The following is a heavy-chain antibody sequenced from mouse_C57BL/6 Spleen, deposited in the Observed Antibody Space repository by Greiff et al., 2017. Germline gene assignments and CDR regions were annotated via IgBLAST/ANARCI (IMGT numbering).Heavy chain of an antibody. Sequence: EVKVVESGGGLVKPGGSLKLSCAASGFTFSDYGMHWVRQAPEKGLEWVAYISSGSSTIYYADTVKGRFTISRDNAKNTLFLQMTSLRSEDTAMYYCARDLGYDGWFAYWGQGTLVTVSA. J-gene: IGHJ3*01. V-gene: IGHV5-17*01. CDR2: ISSGSSTI. D-gene: IGHD2-2*01. CDR3: ARDLGYDGWFAY. CDR1: GFTFSDYG.